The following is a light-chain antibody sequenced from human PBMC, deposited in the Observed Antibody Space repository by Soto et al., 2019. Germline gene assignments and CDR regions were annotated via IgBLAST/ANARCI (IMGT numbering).Light chain of an antibody. J-gene: IGKJ5*01. V-gene: IGKV3-15*01. CDR2: SAS. Sequence: EIVMTQSTATLSVSPGERATLSCRASQSVSSNLAWYQQKPGQAPRLLIYSASTRATGIPARFSGSASGTEFTLTISSLQSEDFGVYYCQQYNDWPRTFGQGTRLAIK. CDR3: QQYNDWPRT. CDR1: QSVSSN.